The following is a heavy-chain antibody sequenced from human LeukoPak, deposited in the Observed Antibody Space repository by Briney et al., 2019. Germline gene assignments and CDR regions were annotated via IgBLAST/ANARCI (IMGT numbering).Heavy chain of an antibody. CDR2: VNPATGNA. CDR1: GYSFTTFP. CDR3: ARRGLVAGIYDVVFGFDV. J-gene: IGHJ3*01. D-gene: IGHD3-22*01. Sequence: ASVKVSCKAAGYSFTTFPINGVRQAPGQGPEWMGWVNPATGNARIAHNFQGGVPNTQNTPITTLHMDLTSLTPETTAGYTVARRGLVAGIYDVVFGFDVWGQGTMLTVSS. V-gene: IGHV1-8*03.